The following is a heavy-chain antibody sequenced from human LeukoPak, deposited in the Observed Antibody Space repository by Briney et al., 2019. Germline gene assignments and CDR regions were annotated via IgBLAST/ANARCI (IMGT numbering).Heavy chain of an antibody. Sequence: GGSLRLSCAASGFTFSSYEMNWVRQAPGKGLEWVSTIIGSGSGTYFADSVKGRFTISRDNSKSTLYLQMNSLRAEDTAVYYCAKCRSTWFKEYWGQGTLVTVSS. CDR1: GFTFSSYE. CDR3: AKCRSTWFKEY. V-gene: IGHV3-23*01. J-gene: IGHJ4*02. CDR2: IIGSGSGT. D-gene: IGHD6-13*01.